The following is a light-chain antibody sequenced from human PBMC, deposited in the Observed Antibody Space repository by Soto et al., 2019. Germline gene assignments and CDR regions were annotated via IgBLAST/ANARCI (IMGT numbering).Light chain of an antibody. Sequence: EIVLTQSPGTLSLSPGERATLSCRASQSVSNNLAWYQQKPGQAPRLLIYGASSRATGIPDRFTGSGSGTDFTLTISRLEPEDFAIYYCQQRSGWYTFGQGTKVDIK. V-gene: IGKV3D-20*02. CDR3: QQRSGWYT. CDR1: QSVSNN. CDR2: GAS. J-gene: IGKJ2*01.